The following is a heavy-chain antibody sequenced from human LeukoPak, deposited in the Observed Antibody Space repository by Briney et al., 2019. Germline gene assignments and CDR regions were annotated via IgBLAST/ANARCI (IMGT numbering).Heavy chain of an antibody. CDR1: GYRFASYW. J-gene: IGHJ4*02. Sequence: GESLKISCKGPGYRFASYWISWVRQMPGKGLEWMGRIDPSDSHTNYSPSFQGHVTISGDKSISTAYLQWSSLKASDTAMYYCVRGRGYCSSSASCYTFDYWGQGTLVTVSS. V-gene: IGHV5-10-1*01. D-gene: IGHD2-2*02. CDR2: IDPSDSHT. CDR3: VRGRGYCSSSASCYTFDY.